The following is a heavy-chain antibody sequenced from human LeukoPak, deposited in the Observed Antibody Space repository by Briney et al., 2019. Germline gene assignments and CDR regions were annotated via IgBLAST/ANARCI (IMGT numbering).Heavy chain of an antibody. V-gene: IGHV4-59*01. J-gene: IGHJ6*02. CDR1: GGSISSYY. CDR3: ARDRLVRGVNSYYYGMDV. D-gene: IGHD3-10*01. CDR2: IYYSGST. Sequence: SETLSLTCTVSGGSISSYYWSWIRQPPGKGLEWIGYIYYSGSTNYNPSLKSRVTISVDTSKNQFSLKLSSVTAADTAVYYCARDRLVRGVNSYYYGMDVWGQGTTVTVSS.